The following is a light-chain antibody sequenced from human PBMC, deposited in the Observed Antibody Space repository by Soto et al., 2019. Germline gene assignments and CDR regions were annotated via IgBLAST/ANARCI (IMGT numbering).Light chain of an antibody. J-gene: IGKJ2*01. CDR3: QQYNNWPPYT. V-gene: IGKV3-15*01. CDR1: QSVRSN. CDR2: CAS. Sequence: EIVMTQSPATLSVSPRERATLSCRASQSVRSNLAWYQQKPGQAPRLLIYCASTRAIGIPARFSGSGSGTKFTLTISSLQSEDFAVYYCQQYNNWPPYTFGQGTKLEIK.